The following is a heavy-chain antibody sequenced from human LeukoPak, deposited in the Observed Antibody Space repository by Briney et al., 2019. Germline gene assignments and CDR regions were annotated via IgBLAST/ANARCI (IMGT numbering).Heavy chain of an antibody. CDR2: INPNSGGT. V-gene: IGHV1-2*02. Sequence: GASVKVSCKASGYTFTGYYMHWVRQAPGQGLEWMGWINPNSGGTNYAQKLQGRVTMTTDTSTSTAYMELRSLRSDDTAVYYCARDLRRRRNYYDSSGYYYLFDYWGQGTLVTVSS. CDR3: ARDLRRRRNYYDSSGYYYLFDY. D-gene: IGHD3-22*01. J-gene: IGHJ4*02. CDR1: GYTFTGYY.